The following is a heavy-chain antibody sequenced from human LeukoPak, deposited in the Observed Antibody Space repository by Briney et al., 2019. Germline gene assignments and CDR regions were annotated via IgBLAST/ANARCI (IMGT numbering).Heavy chain of an antibody. CDR1: GFTFGDYA. D-gene: IGHD3-10*01. CDR3: AKSNGYGLVDI. CDR2: IFYSGGT. J-gene: IGHJ3*02. Sequence: PGGSLRLSCTASGFTFGDYAMSWFRQTPGKGLEWIGNIFYSGGTYYSPSLTSRVTISLDTSRNQFSLKLNSVTAADTAVYYCAKSNGYGLVDIWGQGTMVTVSS. V-gene: IGHV4-59*04.